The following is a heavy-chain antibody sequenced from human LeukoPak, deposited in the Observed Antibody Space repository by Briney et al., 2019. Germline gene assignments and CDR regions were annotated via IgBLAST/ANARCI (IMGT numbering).Heavy chain of an antibody. J-gene: IGHJ5*02. CDR3: ARDGTVVVADNWFDP. CDR1: GYSFTGHY. Sequence: GASVKVSCKASGYSFTGHYMHWVRQAPGQGLEWMGWINPKSGGTNYAQKFQGRVTMTRDTSISTAYMDMSRLRSDDTAVYYCARDGTVVVADNWFDPWGQGTLVTVSS. CDR2: INPKSGGT. D-gene: IGHD2-15*01. V-gene: IGHV1-2*02.